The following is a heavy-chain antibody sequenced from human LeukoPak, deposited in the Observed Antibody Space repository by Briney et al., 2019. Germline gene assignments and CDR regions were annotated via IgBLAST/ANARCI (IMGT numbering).Heavy chain of an antibody. CDR1: GFTFDDYA. J-gene: IGHJ6*02. CDR2: ISWNSGSI. CDR3: AKDAERITIFGVVIAHSYGMDV. V-gene: IGHV3-9*01. Sequence: GGSLRLSCAASGFTFDDYAMHWVRQAPGKGLEWVSGISWNSGSIGYADSVKGRFTISRDNANNSLYLQMNSLRAEDTALYYCAKDAERITIFGVVIAHSYGMDVWGQGTTVTVSS. D-gene: IGHD3-3*01.